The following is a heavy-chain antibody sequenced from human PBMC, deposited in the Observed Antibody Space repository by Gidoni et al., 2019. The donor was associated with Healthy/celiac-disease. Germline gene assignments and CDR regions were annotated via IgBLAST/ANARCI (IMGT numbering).Heavy chain of an antibody. CDR2: ISCNSGSI. CDR1: GFTFDDYA. CDR3: AKGPEGSLDY. D-gene: IGHD3-16*02. Sequence: EVQLVESGGGLVQPGRSLRLSCAASGFTFDDYAMHWVRQAPGKGLEWVSGISCNSGSIGYADSVKGRFTISRDNAKNSLYLQMNSLRAEDTALYYCAKGPEGSLDYWGQGTLVTVSS. V-gene: IGHV3-9*01. J-gene: IGHJ4*02.